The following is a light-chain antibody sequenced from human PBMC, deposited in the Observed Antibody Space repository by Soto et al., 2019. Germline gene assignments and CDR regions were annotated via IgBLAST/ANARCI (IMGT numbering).Light chain of an antibody. CDR1: QSISSW. Sequence: DIQMTQSPSTLSASVGARVTITCRASQSISSWLAWYQQKPGKAPKLLIYDASSLESGVPSRFSGSGSGTEFTLTISSLQPDDFATYYCQQYNSYSLTFGGGTKVEIK. CDR3: QQYNSYSLT. V-gene: IGKV1-5*01. J-gene: IGKJ4*01. CDR2: DAS.